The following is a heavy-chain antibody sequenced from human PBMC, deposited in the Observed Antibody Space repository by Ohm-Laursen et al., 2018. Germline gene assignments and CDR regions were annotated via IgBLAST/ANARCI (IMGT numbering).Heavy chain of an antibody. CDR2: IYNSGST. CDR1: GASIRSYY. V-gene: IGHV4-59*08. J-gene: IGHJ5*02. CDR3: ARGLWWFDP. Sequence: SDTLSLTCSVSGASIRSYYWNWIRQPPGKGLEWIGYIYNSGSTNYNPSLKSRVTISVDTPKSEFSLKLSSVTAADTALYYCARGLWWFDPWGQGTLVTVSS.